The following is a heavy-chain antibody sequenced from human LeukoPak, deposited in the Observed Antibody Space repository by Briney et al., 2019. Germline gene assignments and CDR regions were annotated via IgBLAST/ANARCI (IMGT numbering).Heavy chain of an antibody. J-gene: IGHJ4*02. CDR2: ISGSGGST. CDR3: AKDNYDILTGYRSRIV. Sequence: GGSLTLSCAASGFTFSSYAMSWVRQPPGKGLEWVSAISGSGGSTYYADSVKGRFTISRDNSKNTLYLQMNSLRAEDTAVYYCAKDNYDILTGYRSRIVWGQGTLVTVSS. V-gene: IGHV3-23*01. D-gene: IGHD3-9*01. CDR1: GFTFSSYA.